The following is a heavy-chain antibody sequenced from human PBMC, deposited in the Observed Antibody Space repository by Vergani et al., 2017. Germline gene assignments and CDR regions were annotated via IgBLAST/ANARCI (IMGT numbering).Heavy chain of an antibody. CDR2: MNPNSGNT. V-gene: IGHV1-8*01. CDR3: VTGRGIY. Sequence: QVQLAQSGAEVKKPGASVKVSCKAAGYTFTSCDINWVRQATGQGLEWMGWMNPNSGNTGDAQKFQGRVTMTRKTSISTAYMELSSLRSDDTAGYYCVTGRGIYWGQGTLVTVSS. J-gene: IGHJ4*02. D-gene: IGHD6-13*01. CDR1: GYTFTSCD.